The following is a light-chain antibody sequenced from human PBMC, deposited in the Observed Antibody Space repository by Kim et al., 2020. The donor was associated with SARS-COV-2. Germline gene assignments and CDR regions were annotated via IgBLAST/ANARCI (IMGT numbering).Light chain of an antibody. Sequence: SYELTQAPSVSVAPGKTARITCRGDSIGSKSVHWYQQKPGQAPVVVIYYDTDRPSGIPERFSGSTSVYTATLTISRVEAGDEADYYCQVWDGNSDHAVFGGGTQLTVL. J-gene: IGLJ2*01. CDR1: SIGSKS. V-gene: IGLV3-21*04. CDR2: YDT. CDR3: QVWDGNSDHAV.